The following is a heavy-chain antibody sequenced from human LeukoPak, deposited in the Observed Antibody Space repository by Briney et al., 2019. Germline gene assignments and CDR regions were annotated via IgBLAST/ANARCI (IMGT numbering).Heavy chain of an antibody. CDR1: GFTFSSYS. D-gene: IGHD3-22*01. CDR3: AREENSGYYYFIGIDY. J-gene: IGHJ4*02. CDR2: ISYDGSNK. Sequence: GGSLRLSCAASGFTFSSYSMNWVRQAPGKGLEWVAVISYDGSNKYYADSVKGRFTISRDNSKNTLYLQMNGLRAEDTAVYYCAREENSGYYYFIGIDYWGQGTLVTVSS. V-gene: IGHV3-30*03.